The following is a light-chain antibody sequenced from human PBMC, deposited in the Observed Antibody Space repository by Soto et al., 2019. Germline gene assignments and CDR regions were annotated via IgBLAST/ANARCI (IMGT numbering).Light chain of an antibody. CDR1: SSDIGAYNR. Sequence: QSALTQPASVSGSPGQSITISCTGTSSDIGAYNRVSWYQQHPGNAPKLLISEVSSRPSGVSSRFSGSKSGNTASLTISGLQAEDEADYYCTSYTGSHTLPYVFGTGTKVTVL. V-gene: IGLV2-14*01. CDR3: TSYTGSHTLPYV. J-gene: IGLJ1*01. CDR2: EVS.